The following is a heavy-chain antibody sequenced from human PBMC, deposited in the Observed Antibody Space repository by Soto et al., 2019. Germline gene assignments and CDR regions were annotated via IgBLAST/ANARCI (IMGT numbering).Heavy chain of an antibody. Sequence: ASVKVSCKASGGTFSSYAISWVRQAPGQGLEWMGGIIPIFGTANYAQKFQGRVTITADESTSTAYMELSSLRSEDTAVYYCARAGYYYGSGPMRFDPWRQGTLVTVSS. V-gene: IGHV1-69*13. CDR3: ARAGYYYGSGPMRFDP. D-gene: IGHD3-10*01. J-gene: IGHJ5*02. CDR2: IIPIFGTA. CDR1: GGTFSSYA.